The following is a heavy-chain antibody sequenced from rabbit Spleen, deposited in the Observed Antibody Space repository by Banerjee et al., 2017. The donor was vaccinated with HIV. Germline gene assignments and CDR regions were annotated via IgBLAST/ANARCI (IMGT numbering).Heavy chain of an antibody. CDR3: VRDQAGYAGYGPWYFNL. D-gene: IGHD7-1*01. J-gene: IGHJ4*01. CDR2: IDPIFGST. Sequence: QSLEESGGDLVKPGASLTLTCTASGFSFSSSDYMCWVRQAPGKGLEWIGYIDPIFGSTYYANWVNGRFTISRHNAQNTLYLQLNSLTAADTATYFCVRDQAGYAGYGPWYFNLWGQGTLVTVS. CDR1: GFSFSSSDY. V-gene: IGHV1S40*01.